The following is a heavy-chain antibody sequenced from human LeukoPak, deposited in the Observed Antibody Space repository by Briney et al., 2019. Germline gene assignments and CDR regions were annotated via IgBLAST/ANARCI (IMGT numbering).Heavy chain of an antibody. V-gene: IGHV1-2*06. CDR2: INPNTGGT. CDR1: GYTFTRYS. D-gene: IGHD5-24*01. J-gene: IGHJ4*02. CDR3: ARVYGYNPDFDY. Sequence: GASVKVSCKASGYTFTRYSMHWVRQAPGQGREWMGRINPNTGGTNYAQNFQGRVTMTRDTSISTAYMELTSLRSDDTAVYYCARVYGYNPDFDYWGQGTLVTVSS.